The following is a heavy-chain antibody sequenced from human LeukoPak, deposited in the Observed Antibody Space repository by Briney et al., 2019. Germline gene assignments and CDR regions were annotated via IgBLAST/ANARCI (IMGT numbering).Heavy chain of an antibody. CDR3: ARGCITMVRGVIHPYYYYYMDV. V-gene: IGHV4-34*01. CDR1: GVSFSGYY. D-gene: IGHD3-10*01. J-gene: IGHJ6*03. CDR2: INHSGST. Sequence: KSSETLSLTCAVYGVSFSGYYWSWVRQPPGKGLEWIGEINHSGSTNYNPSLKSRVTISVDTSKNQFSLKLSSVTAADTAVYYCARGCITMVRGVIHPYYYYYMDVWGKGTTVTVSS.